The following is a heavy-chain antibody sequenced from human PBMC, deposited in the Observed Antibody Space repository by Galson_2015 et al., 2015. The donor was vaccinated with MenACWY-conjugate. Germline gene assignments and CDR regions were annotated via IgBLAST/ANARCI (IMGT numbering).Heavy chain of an antibody. Sequence: SLRLSCAASGFIFNTYWMNWVRQAPGKRLVWVSRINPGGSSTTYADSVKDRFTISRDNAKNTLYLQMNSLRPEDTAVFYCAKTRGASFYFDSWGQGTLVTVSS. CDR2: INPGGSST. J-gene: IGHJ4*02. D-gene: IGHD1-26*01. CDR3: AKTRGASFYFDS. V-gene: IGHV3-74*01. CDR1: GFIFNTYW.